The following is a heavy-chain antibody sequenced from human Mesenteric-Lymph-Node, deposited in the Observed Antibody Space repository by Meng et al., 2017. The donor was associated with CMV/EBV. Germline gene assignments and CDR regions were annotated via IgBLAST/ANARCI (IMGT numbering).Heavy chain of an antibody. D-gene: IGHD6-13*01. J-gene: IGHJ4*02. CDR2: IYYSGNT. CDR3: ARGTWAAAPSDY. CDR1: GGSVSSGSYY. V-gene: IGHV4-61*03. Sequence: SETLSLTCTVSGGSVSSGSYYWSWIRQPPGKGLEFIGYIYYSGNTNYNPSLMSRATISLDTSKNHFSLKLSSVTAADTAVYYCARGTWAAAPSDYWGQGILVTVSS.